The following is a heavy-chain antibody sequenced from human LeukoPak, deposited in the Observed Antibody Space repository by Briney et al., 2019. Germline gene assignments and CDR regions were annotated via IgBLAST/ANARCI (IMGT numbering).Heavy chain of an antibody. Sequence: GGSLRLSCAASGFTFNTYAMSWVRQAPGKGLEWVSTISTSGGTTYYADSVKGRFTISRDNSKNTLYLQMNSLRAEDTAVYYCAKDGGYFVSGSYYSSLSIDYWGQGTLVTVSS. V-gene: IGHV3-23*01. CDR1: GFTFNTYA. CDR2: ISTSGGTT. J-gene: IGHJ4*02. D-gene: IGHD3-10*01. CDR3: AKDGGYFVSGSYYSSLSIDY.